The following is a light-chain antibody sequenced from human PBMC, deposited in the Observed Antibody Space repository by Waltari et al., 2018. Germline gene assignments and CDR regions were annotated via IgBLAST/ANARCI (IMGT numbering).Light chain of an antibody. Sequence: EIVLTQSPATLSVSPGERATLSCRASQCVRSYLAWHQQKSGQASRLPIYDASNRATGIPARFSGGGSVTDFTLTISSLEPDHFAVYYCQPRSDWLLTFGGGTRLEIK. CDR2: DAS. CDR3: QPRSDWLLT. V-gene: IGKV3-11*01. J-gene: IGKJ4*01. CDR1: QCVRSY.